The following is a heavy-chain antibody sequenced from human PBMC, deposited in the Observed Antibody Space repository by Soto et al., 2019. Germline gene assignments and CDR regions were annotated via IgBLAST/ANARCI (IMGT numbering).Heavy chain of an antibody. CDR1: GFTFSSYA. CDR3: AKSIAAAALGEVDYYYYGMDV. Sequence: GGSLRLSCAASGFTFSSYAMSWVRQAPGKGLEWVSAISGSGGSTYYADSVKGRFTISRDNSKNTLYLQMNSLRAEDTAVYYCAKSIAAAALGEVDYYYYGMDVWGQGTTVTVSS. D-gene: IGHD6-13*01. CDR2: ISGSGGST. V-gene: IGHV3-23*01. J-gene: IGHJ6*02.